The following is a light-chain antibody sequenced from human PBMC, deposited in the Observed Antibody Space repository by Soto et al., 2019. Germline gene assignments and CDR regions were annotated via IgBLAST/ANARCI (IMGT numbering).Light chain of an antibody. V-gene: IGKV1-17*01. Sequence: DIQMTQSPSSLSASVGDRVTITCRASQGIGIYLGWFQQKPGKPPKRLIYAASTLEGGVPSRFSGSGSGAEFTLTISSLQPEDFATYYCLQHNNYPHSFGQGTKLEIK. CDR2: AAS. J-gene: IGKJ2*03. CDR1: QGIGIY. CDR3: LQHNNYPHS.